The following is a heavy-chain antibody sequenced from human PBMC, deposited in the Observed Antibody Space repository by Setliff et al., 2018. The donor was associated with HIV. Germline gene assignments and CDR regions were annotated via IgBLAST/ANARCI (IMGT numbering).Heavy chain of an antibody. Sequence: GASVKVSCKASGGTFSSYAISWVRQAPGQGLEWMGGIIPIFGTANYAQKFQGRVTITTDESTSTAYMELRSLGSDDTAVYYCVRGGSYYVNDYWGQGTLVTVSS. V-gene: IGHV1-69*05. J-gene: IGHJ4*02. CDR2: IIPIFGTA. CDR1: GGTFSSYA. D-gene: IGHD1-26*01. CDR3: VRGGSYYVNDY.